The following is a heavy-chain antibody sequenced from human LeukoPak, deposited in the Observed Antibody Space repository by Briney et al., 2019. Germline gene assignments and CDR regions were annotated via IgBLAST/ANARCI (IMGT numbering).Heavy chain of an antibody. CDR2: IYYSGST. Sequence: SETLSLTCTVSGGSISSSSYYWGWIRQPPGKGLEWIGNIYYSGSTYYNPSLKSRVTISVDTSKNQFSLKLSSVTAADTAVYYCARGPAGYYDCSGTYYFDYWGQGTLVTVSS. D-gene: IGHD3-22*01. CDR1: GGSISSSSYY. CDR3: ARGPAGYYDCSGTYYFDY. J-gene: IGHJ4*02. V-gene: IGHV4-39*07.